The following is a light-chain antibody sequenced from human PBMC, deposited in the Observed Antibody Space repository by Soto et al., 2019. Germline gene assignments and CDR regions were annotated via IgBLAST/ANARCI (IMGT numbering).Light chain of an antibody. V-gene: IGKV1-8*01. Sequence: AIRMTQSPSSFSASTGDRVTITCRASQGISSYLAWYQQKPGKAPKLLIYAASTLQSGVPSRFSGRGSGTDFTLTISCLQSEDFATYYCQHYYSYPRTFGGGTKVEIK. J-gene: IGKJ4*01. CDR3: QHYYSYPRT. CDR2: AAS. CDR1: QGISSY.